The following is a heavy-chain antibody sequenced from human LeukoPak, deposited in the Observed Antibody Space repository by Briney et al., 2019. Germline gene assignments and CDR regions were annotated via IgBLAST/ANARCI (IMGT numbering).Heavy chain of an antibody. CDR1: GGSISTYY. J-gene: IGHJ5*02. V-gene: IGHV4-59*12. CDR3: ARVNFSFDPYCSSTSCYLLNWFDP. D-gene: IGHD2-2*01. CDR2: IHYSGAT. Sequence: SETLSLTCTVSGGSISTYYWSWIRQPPGKGLEWIGYIHYSGATSYNPSLKSRVTMSVDTSKNQFSLKLSSVTAADTAVYYCARVNFSFDPYCSSTSCYLLNWFDPWGQGTLVTVSS.